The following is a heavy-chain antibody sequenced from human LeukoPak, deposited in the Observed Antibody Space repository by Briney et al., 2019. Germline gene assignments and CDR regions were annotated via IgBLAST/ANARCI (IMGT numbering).Heavy chain of an antibody. D-gene: IGHD3-22*01. J-gene: IGHJ6*03. CDR1: GFTFSGYA. V-gene: IGHV3-30*01. CDR3: ARGGMYDSYYFFYMDV. CDR2: ISYDGYNK. Sequence: GTSLRLSCAASGFTFSGYAVHWVRQAPGKGLQWVAAISYDGYNKYYADSLKGRFTISRENSKNTLWLQMNSLRAEGTAVYYCARGGMYDSYYFFYMDVWGKGTTVTVSS.